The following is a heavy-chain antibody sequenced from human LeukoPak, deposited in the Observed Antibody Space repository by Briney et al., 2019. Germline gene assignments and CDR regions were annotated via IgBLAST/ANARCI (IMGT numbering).Heavy chain of an antibody. CDR3: AKENYGSGSYSNIFVDYYYYYGMDV. CDR2: ISGSGGST. Sequence: GGSLRLSCAASGFTFSSYAMSWVRQAPGKGLEWVSAISGSGGSTYYADSVKGRFTISRDNSKNTLYLQMNSLRAEDTAVYYCAKENYGSGSYSNIFVDYYYYYGMDVWGQGTTVTVSS. D-gene: IGHD3-10*01. V-gene: IGHV3-23*01. CDR1: GFTFSSYA. J-gene: IGHJ6*02.